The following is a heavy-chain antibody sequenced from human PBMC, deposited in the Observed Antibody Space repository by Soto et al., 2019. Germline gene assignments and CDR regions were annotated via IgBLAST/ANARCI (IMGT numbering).Heavy chain of an antibody. CDR2: INHSGST. CDR3: ARALLRGVRGVYYYYYGMDV. D-gene: IGHD3-10*01. V-gene: IGHV4-34*01. CDR1: GGSFSGYY. J-gene: IGHJ6*02. Sequence: SETLSLTCAVYGGSFSGYYWSWIRQPPGKGLEWIGEINHSGSTNYNPSLKSRVTISVDTSKNQFSLKLSSVTAADTAVYYCARALLRGVRGVYYYYYGMDVWGQGTTVTVYS.